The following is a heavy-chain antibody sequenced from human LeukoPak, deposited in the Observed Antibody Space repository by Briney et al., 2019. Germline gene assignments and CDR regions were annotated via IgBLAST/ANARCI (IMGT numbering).Heavy chain of an antibody. CDR3: AREGSGSYYYYYYMDV. CDR2: ISSSSSTI. J-gene: IGHJ6*03. V-gene: IGHV3-48*01. D-gene: IGHD1-26*01. Sequence: GGSLRLSCAASGFTFSSYSMNWVRQAPGKGLEWVSYISSSSSTIYYADSVKGRFTISRDNAKNSLYLQMNSLRAEDTAVYYCAREGSGSYYYYYYMDVWGKGTTVTVSS. CDR1: GFTFSSYS.